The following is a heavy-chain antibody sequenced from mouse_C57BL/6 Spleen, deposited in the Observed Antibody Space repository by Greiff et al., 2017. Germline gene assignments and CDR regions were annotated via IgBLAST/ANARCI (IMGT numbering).Heavy chain of an antibody. CDR3: ARSLYDYDDAMDY. CDR2: ISYSGST. V-gene: IGHV3-8*01. D-gene: IGHD2-4*01. CDR1: GYSITSDY. J-gene: IGHJ4*01. Sequence: EVKLVESGPGLAKPSQTLSLTCSVTGYSITSDYWHWIRQFPGNKLEYIGYISYSGSTYSNPPRNSRLSITRDTSKNQYYLQLNSVTTEDTATYNCARSLYDYDDAMDYWGQGTSVTVSS.